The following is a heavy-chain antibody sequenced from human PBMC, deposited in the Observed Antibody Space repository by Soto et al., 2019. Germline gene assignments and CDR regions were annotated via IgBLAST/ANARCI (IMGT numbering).Heavy chain of an antibody. CDR1: GGTFSSYA. Sequence: QVQLVQSGAEVKKPGSSVKVSCKASGGTFSSYAISWVRQAPGQGLEWMGGIIPIFGTANYAQKFQGRVTITADESTSTAYMELSSLRSEDTAVYYCAEVNTAMVDGYYYYGMDVWGQGTTVTVSS. J-gene: IGHJ6*02. CDR2: IIPIFGTA. V-gene: IGHV1-69*01. CDR3: AEVNTAMVDGYYYYGMDV. D-gene: IGHD5-18*01.